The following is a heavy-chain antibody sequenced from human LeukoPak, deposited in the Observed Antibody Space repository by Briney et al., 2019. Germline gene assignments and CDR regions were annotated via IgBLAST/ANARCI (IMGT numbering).Heavy chain of an antibody. V-gene: IGHV4-39*07. CDR3: ARTFEFGEFVDY. D-gene: IGHD3-10*01. Sequence: SETLSLTCTVSGGSISSSSYYWGWIRQPPGKGLEWIGSIYYGGSTYYNPSLKSRVIISVDTSKNQFSLKLSSVTAADTAVYYCARTFEFGEFVDYWGQGTLVTVSS. CDR2: IYYGGST. CDR1: GGSISSSSYY. J-gene: IGHJ4*02.